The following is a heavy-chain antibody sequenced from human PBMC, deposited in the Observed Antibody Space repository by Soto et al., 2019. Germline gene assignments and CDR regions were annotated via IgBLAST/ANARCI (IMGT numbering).Heavy chain of an antibody. D-gene: IGHD5-12*01. J-gene: IGHJ6*03. V-gene: IGHV4-59*01. CDR2: IYYSGST. Sequence: SETLSLTCTVSGGSISSYYWSWIRQPPGKGLEWIGYIYYSGSTNYNPSLKSRVTISVDTSKNQFSLKLSSVTAADTAVYYCASTPIYSGYFPHYYYYMDVWGKGTTVTVSS. CDR3: ASTPIYSGYFPHYYYYMDV. CDR1: GGSISSYY.